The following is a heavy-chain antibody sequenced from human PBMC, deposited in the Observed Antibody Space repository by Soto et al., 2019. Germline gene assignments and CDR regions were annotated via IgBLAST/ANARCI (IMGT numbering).Heavy chain of an antibody. CDR3: ARLGFNYYGSGSYYTGTDY. J-gene: IGHJ4*02. D-gene: IGHD3-10*01. CDR2: IYHSGST. CDR1: GGSISSGGYS. V-gene: IGHV4-30-2*01. Sequence: SETLSLTCAVSGGSISSGGYSWSWIRQPPGKGLEWIGYIYHSGSTYYNPSLKSRVTISVDRSKNQFSLKLSSVTAADTAVYYCARLGFNYYGSGSYYTGTDYWGQGTLVTVSS.